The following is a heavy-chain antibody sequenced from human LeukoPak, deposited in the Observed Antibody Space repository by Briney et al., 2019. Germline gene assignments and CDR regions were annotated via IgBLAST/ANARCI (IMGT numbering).Heavy chain of an antibody. Sequence: SDTLSLICALYGGSFSGYYWRWTRHPPGKGLEWIGEINHSGSTNYNPSLKSRVTISVDTSKNQFSLKLSSVTAADTAVYYCARRSHYYYYGMDVWGQGTTVTVSS. CDR3: ARRSHYYYYGMDV. CDR2: INHSGST. CDR1: GGSFSGYY. D-gene: IGHD6-13*01. J-gene: IGHJ6*02. V-gene: IGHV4-34*01.